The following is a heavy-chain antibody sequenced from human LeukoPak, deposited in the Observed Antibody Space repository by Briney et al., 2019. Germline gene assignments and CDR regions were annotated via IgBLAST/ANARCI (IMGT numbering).Heavy chain of an antibody. Sequence: GGSLRLSCAASGFTFSSYGMHWVRQAPGKGLEWVAVIWYDGSNKYYADSVKGRFPISRDNSKNTLYLQMDSLRGEDTAVYYCAKDFRIGYSAHFDYWGQGALVTVSS. J-gene: IGHJ4*02. CDR3: AKDFRIGYSAHFDY. D-gene: IGHD2-21*01. CDR1: GFTFSSYG. V-gene: IGHV3-33*06. CDR2: IWYDGSNK.